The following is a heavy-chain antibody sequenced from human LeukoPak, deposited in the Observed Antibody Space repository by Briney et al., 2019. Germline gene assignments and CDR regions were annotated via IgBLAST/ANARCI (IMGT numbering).Heavy chain of an antibody. J-gene: IGHJ1*01. V-gene: IGHV3-23*01. CDR3: AKDRLYYDILTGPRLQH. CDR1: GFTFSSYA. Sequence: SGGSLRLSCAASGFTFSSYAMSWVRQAPGKGLEWVSAISGSGGSTYYADSVKGRFTISRDNSKNTLYLQMNSLRAEDTAVYYCAKDRLYYDILTGPRLQHWGQGTLVTVSS. CDR2: ISGSGGST. D-gene: IGHD3-9*01.